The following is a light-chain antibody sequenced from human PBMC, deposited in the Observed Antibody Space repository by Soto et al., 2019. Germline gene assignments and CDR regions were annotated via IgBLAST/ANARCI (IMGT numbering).Light chain of an antibody. Sequence: DIQMTQSPSSLSASLGDRVTITCRASQNIDNYLNWYQHKPGKAPKLLIYATSTLQSGVPARFSGSGSGTEFTLTISTLQSEDFATYFCHESYNSPAVSFGGGTKVDIK. J-gene: IGKJ4*01. CDR1: QNIDNY. V-gene: IGKV1-39*01. CDR3: HESYNSPAVS. CDR2: ATS.